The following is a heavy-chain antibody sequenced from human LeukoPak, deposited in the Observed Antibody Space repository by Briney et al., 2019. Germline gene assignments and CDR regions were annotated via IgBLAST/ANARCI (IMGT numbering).Heavy chain of an antibody. D-gene: IGHD3-22*01. CDR3: ARDRSPYYYDSSGSFDY. J-gene: IGHJ4*02. CDR1: GLTFSSYA. CDR2: ISYDGSNK. V-gene: IGHV3-30-3*01. Sequence: QPGGSLRLSCAASGLTFSSYAMHWVRQAPGKGLEWVAVISYDGSNKYYADSVKGRFTISRDNSKNTLYLQMNSLRAEDTAVYYCARDRSPYYYDSSGSFDYWGQGTLVTVSS.